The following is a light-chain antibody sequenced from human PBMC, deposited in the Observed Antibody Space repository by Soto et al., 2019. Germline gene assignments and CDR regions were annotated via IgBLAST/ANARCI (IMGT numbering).Light chain of an antibody. Sequence: EIVLTQSPATLSLSPGERATLFCRASQSVSTDLAWYQQKRGQAPRLLIHDASNRATGVSARFGGSGSGTDFTLTISSLEPEDSAVYYCQQGKNWPLTFGGGTKVEIK. CDR3: QQGKNWPLT. V-gene: IGKV3-11*01. CDR2: DAS. J-gene: IGKJ4*01. CDR1: QSVSTD.